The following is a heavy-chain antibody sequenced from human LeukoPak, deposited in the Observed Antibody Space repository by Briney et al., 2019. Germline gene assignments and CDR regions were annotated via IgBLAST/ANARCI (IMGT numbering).Heavy chain of an antibody. CDR3: ATGPLRFLELVDYYYYGMDV. D-gene: IGHD3-3*01. V-gene: IGHV1-8*01. Sequence: ASVKVSCKASGYTFTSYDINWVRQATGQGLEWMGWMNPNSGNTGYAQKFQGRVTMTRNTSISTAYMELSSLRSEDTAVYYCATGPLRFLELVDYYYYGMDVWGQGTTVTVSS. CDR1: GYTFTSYD. J-gene: IGHJ6*02. CDR2: MNPNSGNT.